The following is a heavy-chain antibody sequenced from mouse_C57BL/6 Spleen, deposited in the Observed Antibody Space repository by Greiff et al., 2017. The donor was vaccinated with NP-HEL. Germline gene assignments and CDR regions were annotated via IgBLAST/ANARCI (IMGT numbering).Heavy chain of an antibody. D-gene: IGHD1-1*01. CDR2: IHPNSGST. J-gene: IGHJ4*01. V-gene: IGHV1-64*01. CDR1: GYTFTSYW. CDR3: ARERNYYGSSYYYAMDY. Sequence: QVQLQQPGAELVKPGASVKLSCKASGYTFTSYWMHWVKQRPGQGLEWIGMIHPNSGSTNYNEKFKSKATLTVDKSSSTAYMQLSSLTSEDSAVYYCARERNYYGSSYYYAMDYWGQGTSVTVSS.